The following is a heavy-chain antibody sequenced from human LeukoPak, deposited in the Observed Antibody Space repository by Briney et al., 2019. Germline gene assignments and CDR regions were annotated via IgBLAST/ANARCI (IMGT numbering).Heavy chain of an antibody. J-gene: IGHJ4*02. D-gene: IGHD3-22*01. Sequence: GGTLRLSCAASGFTFSSYGMSWVRQAPGKGLEWVSAISGSGGSTYYADSVKGRFTISRDNPKNTLYLQMNSLRAEDTAVYYCAKSHYYDSSGYPYYFDYWGQGTLVTVSS. CDR3: AKSHYYDSSGYPYYFDY. V-gene: IGHV3-23*01. CDR1: GFTFSSYG. CDR2: ISGSGGST.